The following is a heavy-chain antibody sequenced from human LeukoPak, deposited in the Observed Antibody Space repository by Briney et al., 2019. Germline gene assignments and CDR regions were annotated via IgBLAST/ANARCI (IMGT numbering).Heavy chain of an antibody. CDR1: GGSISSYY. Sequence: PSETLSLTCTVSGGSISSYYWSWIRQPAGKGLEWIGRIYTSGSTNYNPSLKSRVTMSVDTSKNQFSLKLSSVTAADTAVYYCARVYYDSSGYPSLDYWGQGTLVTVSS. D-gene: IGHD3-22*01. CDR2: IYTSGST. CDR3: ARVYYDSSGYPSLDY. V-gene: IGHV4-4*07. J-gene: IGHJ4*02.